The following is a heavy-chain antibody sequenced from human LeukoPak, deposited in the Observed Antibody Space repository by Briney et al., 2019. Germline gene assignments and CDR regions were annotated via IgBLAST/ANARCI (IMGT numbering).Heavy chain of an antibody. CDR3: ARGHYDSSGYFDAFDI. CDR2: INHSGST. J-gene: IGHJ3*02. D-gene: IGHD3-22*01. CDR1: GGSFSGYY. Sequence: SETLSLTCAVYGGSFSGYYWSWIRQPPGKGLEWIGEINHSGSTNYNPSLKSRVTISVDTSKNHFSLKLSSVTAADTAVYYCARGHYDSSGYFDAFDIWGQGTMVTVSS. V-gene: IGHV4-34*01.